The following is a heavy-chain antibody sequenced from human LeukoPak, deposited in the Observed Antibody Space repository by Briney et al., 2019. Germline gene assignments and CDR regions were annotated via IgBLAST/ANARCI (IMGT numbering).Heavy chain of an antibody. CDR1: GFTFSDYY. CDR2: ISSSGSTI. J-gene: IGHJ5*02. Sequence: GRSLRLSCAASGFTFSDYYMSWIRQAPGKGLEWVSYISSSGSTIYYVDSVKGRFTISRDNAKNSLYLQMNSLRAEDTAVYYCARSYGSGSYEPWGQGTLVTVSS. V-gene: IGHV3-11*01. CDR3: ARSYGSGSYEP. D-gene: IGHD3-10*01.